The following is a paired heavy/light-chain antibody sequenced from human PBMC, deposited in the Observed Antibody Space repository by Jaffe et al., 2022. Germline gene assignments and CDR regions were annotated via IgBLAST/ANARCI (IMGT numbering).Light chain of an antibody. V-gene: IGKV3-11*01. J-gene: IGKJ4*01. CDR3: QQRSNWPQLT. Sequence: EIVLTQSPATLSLSPGERATLSCRASQSVSSYLAWYQQKPGQAPRLLIYDASNRATGIPARFSGSGSGTDFTLTISSLEPEDFAVYYCQQRSNWPQLTFGGGTKVEIK. CDR2: DAS. CDR1: QSVSSY.
Heavy chain of an antibody. D-gene: IGHD3-3*01. CDR1: GGSISSSSYY. J-gene: IGHJ4*02. CDR2: IYYSGST. CDR3: TGVPAAKYYDFWSGQAIFDY. V-gene: IGHV4-39*01. Sequence: QLQLQESGPGLVKPSETLSLTCTVSGGSISSSSYYWGWIRQPPGKGLEWIGSIYYSGSTYYNPSLKSRVTISVDTSKNQFSLKLSSVTAADTAVYYCTGVPAAKYYDFWSGQAIFDYWGQGTLVTVSS.